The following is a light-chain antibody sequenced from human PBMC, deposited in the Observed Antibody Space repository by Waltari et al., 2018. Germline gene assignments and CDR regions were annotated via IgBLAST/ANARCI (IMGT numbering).Light chain of an antibody. Sequence: EIVLTQSPGTLSVSPGERVTVSCRASQTITGSCLTWYQRKPGQAPRLLIYGASNRAPGIPDRFSGSGSGTDFTLTISRLEPEDSAVYYCQQYDGSVVTFGGGTKVEIK. V-gene: IGKV3-20*01. CDR3: QQYDGSVVT. CDR1: QTITGSC. J-gene: IGKJ4*01. CDR2: GAS.